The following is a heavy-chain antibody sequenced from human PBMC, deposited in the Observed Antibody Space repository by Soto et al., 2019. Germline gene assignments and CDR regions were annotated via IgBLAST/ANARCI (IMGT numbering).Heavy chain of an antibody. Sequence: EVQLLESGGGLVQPGGSLRLSCAASAFTFSRFAMSWVRQTPGNGLEWVAAISGGGDNTFYADSVKGRFTSSRDNSKNTLYLQMNGLRVEDTAVYYCAKGLSGSVAYQWFDPWGQGTLVTVSS. J-gene: IGHJ5*02. CDR1: AFTFSRFA. CDR3: AKGLSGSVAYQWFDP. D-gene: IGHD3-10*01. CDR2: ISGGGDNT. V-gene: IGHV3-23*01.